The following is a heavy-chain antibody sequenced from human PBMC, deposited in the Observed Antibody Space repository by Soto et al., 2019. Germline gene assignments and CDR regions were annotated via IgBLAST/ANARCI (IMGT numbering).Heavy chain of an antibody. CDR3: STNYYDSRGYDNWFDP. CDR2: IDPNGGRT. J-gene: IGHJ5*02. CDR1: VYTITKTY. D-gene: IGHD3-22*01. Sequence: ASVTVSCKASVYTITKTYMHLVRQAPGQGLEWRGVIDPNGGRTIYAEKFQGRLTLTWDTPTATDYRQLNSLKTEETALYYCSTNYYDSRGYDNWFDPWGQGTLVTVSS. V-gene: IGHV1-46*01.